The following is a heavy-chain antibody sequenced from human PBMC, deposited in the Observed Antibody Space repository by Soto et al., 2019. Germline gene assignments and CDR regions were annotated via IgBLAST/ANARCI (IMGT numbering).Heavy chain of an antibody. D-gene: IGHD3-10*01. Sequence: SETLSLTCTVSGGSISSYYWSWIRQPPGKVLEWIGCIYYSGSTNYNPSLKSRVTISVDTSKNQFSLKLSSVTAADTAVYYCARYRFGDRIDYWGQGTLVTVSS. CDR2: IYYSGST. CDR1: GGSISSYY. CDR3: ARYRFGDRIDY. J-gene: IGHJ4*02. V-gene: IGHV4-59*01.